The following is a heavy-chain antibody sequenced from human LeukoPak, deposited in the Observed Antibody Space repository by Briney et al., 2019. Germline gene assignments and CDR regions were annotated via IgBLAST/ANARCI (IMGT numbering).Heavy chain of an antibody. Sequence: VASVKVSCTASGGTFSSYAISWVRQAPGQGLEWMGRIIPIFGIANYAQKFQGRVTITADKSTSTAYMELSSLRSEDTAVYYCARGPLSSVTPPNCFDPWGQGTLVTVSS. J-gene: IGHJ5*02. CDR3: ARGPLSSVTPPNCFDP. CDR1: GGTFSSYA. D-gene: IGHD3-16*02. CDR2: IIPIFGIA. V-gene: IGHV1-69*04.